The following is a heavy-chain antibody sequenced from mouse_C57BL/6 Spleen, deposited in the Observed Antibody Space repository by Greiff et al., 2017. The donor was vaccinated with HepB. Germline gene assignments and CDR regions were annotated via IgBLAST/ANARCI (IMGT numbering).Heavy chain of an antibody. CDR1: GFTFTDYY. CDR3: ARYENYGRGAYYAMDY. V-gene: IGHV7-3*01. J-gene: IGHJ4*01. D-gene: IGHD1-1*01. Sequence: EVHLVESGGGLVQPGGSLSLSCAASGFTFTDYYMSWVRQPPGKALEWLGFIRNKANGYTTEYSASVKGRFTISRDNSQSILYLQMNALRAEDSATYYCARYENYGRGAYYAMDYWGQGTSVTVSS. CDR2: IRNKANGYTT.